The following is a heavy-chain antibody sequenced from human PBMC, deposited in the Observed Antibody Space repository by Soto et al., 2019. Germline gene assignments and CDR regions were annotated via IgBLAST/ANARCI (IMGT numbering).Heavy chain of an antibody. CDR3: ARDFYYYGSGSPSYGMDV. V-gene: IGHV4-30-4*01. Sequence: PSETLSLTCTVSGGSISSGDYYWSWIRQPPGKGLEWIGYIYYSGSTYYNPSLKSRVTISVDTSKNQFSLKLSSVTAADTAVYYCARDFYYYGSGSPSYGMDVWGQGTTVTVSS. D-gene: IGHD3-10*01. CDR1: GGSISSGDYY. CDR2: IYYSGST. J-gene: IGHJ6*02.